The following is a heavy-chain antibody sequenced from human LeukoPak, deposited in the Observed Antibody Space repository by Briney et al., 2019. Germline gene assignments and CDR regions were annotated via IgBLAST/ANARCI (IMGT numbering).Heavy chain of an antibody. V-gene: IGHV1-24*01. J-gene: IGHJ5*02. Sequence: GASVKVSCKVSGYTLTELSMHWVRQAPGKGLAWMGGFYPEDGETIYAQKFQGRVTMTEDTSTDTAYMELSSLRSEDTAVYYCATGRITMVRGVRNWFDPWGQGTLVTVSS. D-gene: IGHD3-10*01. CDR1: GYTLTELS. CDR3: ATGRITMVRGVRNWFDP. CDR2: FYPEDGET.